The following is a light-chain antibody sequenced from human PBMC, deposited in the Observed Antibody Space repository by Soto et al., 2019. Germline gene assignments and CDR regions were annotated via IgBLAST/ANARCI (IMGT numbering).Light chain of an antibody. CDR3: QQYEDLPLT. CDR2: DAS. J-gene: IGKJ5*01. Sequence: DLEVPQSSSSLSISVGDRVTTSWEATQDISDNLNWYQQKPGKAPKVLIYDASTLETGVSSRFSGSGSGTDFTFTISRLQAEDVATYYCQQYEDLPLTFGQGTRLDIK. V-gene: IGKV1-33*01. CDR1: QDISDN.